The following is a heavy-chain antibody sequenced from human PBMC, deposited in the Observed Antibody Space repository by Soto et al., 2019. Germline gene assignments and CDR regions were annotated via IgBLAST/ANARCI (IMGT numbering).Heavy chain of an antibody. CDR1: GYTFTSYD. D-gene: IGHD2-15*01. V-gene: IGHV1-8*01. CDR3: ARLTYCSGGSCYFSYYYYGMDV. CDR2: INLKSGNT. Sequence: QVQLVQSGAEVKKPGASVKSSCRASGYTFTSYDINWGRQAPGQGLGGMGWINLKSGNTGYAQKFQGRVTMTRNTSISTAYMELSSLRSEDTAVYYCARLTYCSGGSCYFSYYYYGMDVWGQGTTVTVSS. J-gene: IGHJ6*02.